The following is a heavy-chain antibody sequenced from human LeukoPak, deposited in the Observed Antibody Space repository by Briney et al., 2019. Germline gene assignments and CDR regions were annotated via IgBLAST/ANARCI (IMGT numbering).Heavy chain of an antibody. D-gene: IGHD1-26*01. CDR3: ARIHSGSYCY. V-gene: IGHV3-21*01. J-gene: IGHJ4*02. Sequence: GGSLRLSCAASGFTFSSYSMNWVRQAPGKGLEWVSSISSSSSYIYYAGSVKGRFTISRDNAKNSLYLQMNSLRAEDTAVYYCARIHSGSYCYWGQGTLVTVSS. CDR2: ISSSSSYI. CDR1: GFTFSSYS.